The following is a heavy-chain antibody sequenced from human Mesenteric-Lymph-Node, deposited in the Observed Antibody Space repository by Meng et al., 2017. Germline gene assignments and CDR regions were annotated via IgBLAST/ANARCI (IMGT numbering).Heavy chain of an antibody. J-gene: IGHJ2*01. Sequence: GSLRLSCTVSGYSISSGYYWGWIRQPPGKGLEWIGSIYHSGSTYYNPSLKSRVTISVDTSKNQFSLKLSSVTAADTAVYYCARDRDIVLMVYAPPQDWYFDLWGRGTLVTVSS. CDR2: IYHSGST. CDR1: GYSISSGYY. V-gene: IGHV4-38-2*02. CDR3: ARDRDIVLMVYAPPQDWYFDL. D-gene: IGHD2-8*01.